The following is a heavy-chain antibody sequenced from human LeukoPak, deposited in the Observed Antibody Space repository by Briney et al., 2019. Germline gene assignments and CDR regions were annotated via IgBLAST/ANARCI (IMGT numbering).Heavy chain of an antibody. CDR3: ARALGGSYCGGDCYLGFDP. Sequence: ASVKVSCKASGYTFTSYYMHWVRQAPGQGLEWMGIINPSGGSTSYAQKFQGRVTMTRDTSTSTVYMELSSLRSEDTAVYYCARALGGSYCGGDCYLGFDPWGQGTLVTVSS. V-gene: IGHV1-46*01. D-gene: IGHD2-21*02. CDR1: GYTFTSYY. J-gene: IGHJ5*02. CDR2: INPSGGST.